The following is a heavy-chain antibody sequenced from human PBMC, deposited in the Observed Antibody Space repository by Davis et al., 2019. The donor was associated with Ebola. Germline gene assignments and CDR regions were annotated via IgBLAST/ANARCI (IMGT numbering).Heavy chain of an antibody. Sequence: ASSVNVSCKASGYTFNNYAMHWVRQAPGQRLECMGWINAVNGNTKYSQKFQGRVTITSDTSTSTLYMELSSLRSEDTALYYCARAIAVSGHYYMDVWGRGTTVTVSS. CDR2: INAVNGNT. V-gene: IGHV1-3*01. CDR1: GYTFNNYA. CDR3: ARAIAVSGHYYMDV. J-gene: IGHJ6*03. D-gene: IGHD6-19*01.